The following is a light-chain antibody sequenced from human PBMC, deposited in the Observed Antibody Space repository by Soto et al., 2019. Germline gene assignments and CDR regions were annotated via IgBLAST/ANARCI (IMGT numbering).Light chain of an antibody. CDR2: DAS. J-gene: IGKJ1*01. CDR1: VSVRSSY. Sequence: EIVFALAPSTLSLSPGERDTPSCQASVSVRSSYLAWYQQKPGQAPRLLIYDASSRATGIPDRFSGSGSGTDFTLTISRLEPEDFAVYYCQQYGSSPWTFGQGTKVDIK. CDR3: QQYGSSPWT. V-gene: IGKV3-20*01.